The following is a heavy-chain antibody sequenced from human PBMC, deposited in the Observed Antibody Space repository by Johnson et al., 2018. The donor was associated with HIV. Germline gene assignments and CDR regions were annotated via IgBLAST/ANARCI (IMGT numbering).Heavy chain of an antibody. CDR1: GFTVSSNY. CDR3: AKEGTLWFGELYDAFDI. CDR2: IFSGGTP. Sequence: VQLVESGGGVVQPGGSMRLSCAASGFTVSSNYMSWVRQAPGKGLEWVSVIFSGGTPYYADSVNGRFTISRDNSKNTLYLQMNSLRAEDTAVTYCAKEGTLWFGELYDAFDIWGQGTMVTVSS. J-gene: IGHJ3*02. V-gene: IGHV3-66*01. D-gene: IGHD3-10*01.